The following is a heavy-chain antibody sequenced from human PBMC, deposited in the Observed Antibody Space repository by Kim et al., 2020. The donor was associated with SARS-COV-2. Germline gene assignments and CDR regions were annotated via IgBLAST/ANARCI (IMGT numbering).Heavy chain of an antibody. D-gene: IGHD3-9*01. CDR1: GYSFTSYW. CDR3: PGRGYDILTGYLFGY. CDR2: IYPGDSDT. J-gene: IGHJ4*02. Sequence: GESLKISCKGSGYSFTSYWIGWVRQMPGKGLEWRGIIYPGDSDTRYRPYFQGQVTIPADKSISTAYPQWSSLKASDTAMYYCPGRGYDILTGYLFGYWGQGPLVTVSS. V-gene: IGHV5-51*01.